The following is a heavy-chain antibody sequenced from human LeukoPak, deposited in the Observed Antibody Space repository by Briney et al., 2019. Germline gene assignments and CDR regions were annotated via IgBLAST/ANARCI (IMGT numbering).Heavy chain of an antibody. CDR2: MNPNSGNT. V-gene: IGHV1-8*01. J-gene: IGHJ4*02. CDR3: ARSASGYSSSWYPFDY. Sequence: GASVKVSCKASGYTFTSYDINWVRQATGQGLEWMGWMNPNSGNTGYAQKFQGRVTMTRNTSISTAYMELSSLRSEDTAVYYCARSASGYSSSWYPFDYWGQGTLVTVSS. CDR1: GYTFTSYD. D-gene: IGHD6-13*01.